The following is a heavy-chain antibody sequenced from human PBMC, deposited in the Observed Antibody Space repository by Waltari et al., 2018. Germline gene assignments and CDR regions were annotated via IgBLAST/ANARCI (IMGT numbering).Heavy chain of an antibody. V-gene: IGHV3-23*03. CDR2: IDTGGRT. D-gene: IGHD2-8*02. CDR3: AKEGGGVTFDI. Sequence: EVQLLQSGGGLVQPGGSLRLSCAGSGFTFSNYVMSWVRQAPGKGLEWVSVIDTGGRTHYADSVKGRFTVSRDNSKSTLYLQMDTLTPEDTAVYYCAKEGGGVTFDIWGQGTMVTVSS. CDR1: GFTFSNYV. J-gene: IGHJ3*02.